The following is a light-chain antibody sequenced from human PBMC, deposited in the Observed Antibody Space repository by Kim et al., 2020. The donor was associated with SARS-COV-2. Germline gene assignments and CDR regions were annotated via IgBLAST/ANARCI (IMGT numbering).Light chain of an antibody. V-gene: IGLV3-25*03. CDR3: QSTDSSGTYWV. Sequence: SYELTQPPSVSVSPGQTARISCSGDALPKQYAYWYQQKPGQAPMLVIYKDIERPSGIPERFSGSNSGTTVTLTISGVQAEDEADYYCQSTDSSGTYWVFG. CDR1: ALPKQY. CDR2: KDI. J-gene: IGLJ3*02.